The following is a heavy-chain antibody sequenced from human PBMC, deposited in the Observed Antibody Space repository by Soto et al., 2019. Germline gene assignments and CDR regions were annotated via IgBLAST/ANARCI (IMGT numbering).Heavy chain of an antibody. CDR1: GYTFTGYY. CDR2: INPNSGGT. CDR3: ARGITMVRGATRYYYMEV. J-gene: IGHJ6*03. D-gene: IGHD3-10*01. Sequence: ASVKVSCKASGYTFTGYYMHWVRQAPGQGLEWMGWINPNSGGTNYAQKFQGWVTMTRDTSISTAYMELSRLRSDDTAVYYCARGITMVRGATRYYYMEVWGKGTTVTVSS. V-gene: IGHV1-2*04.